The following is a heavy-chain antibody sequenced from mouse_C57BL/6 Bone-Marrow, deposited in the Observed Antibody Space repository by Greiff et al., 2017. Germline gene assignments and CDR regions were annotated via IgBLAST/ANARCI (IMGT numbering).Heavy chain of an antibody. CDR1: GFSLTSYG. CDR2: IWSGGST. D-gene: IGHD1-1*01. J-gene: IGHJ2*01. CDR3: ARKTTVVALFDY. V-gene: IGHV2-2*01. Sequence: VKLMESGPGLVQPSQSLSITCTVSGFSLTSYGVHWVRQSPGKGLEWLGVIWSGGSTDSNAAFISRLSISKDNSKSQVFFKMNSLQADDTAIYYCARKTTVVALFDYWGQGTTLTVSS.